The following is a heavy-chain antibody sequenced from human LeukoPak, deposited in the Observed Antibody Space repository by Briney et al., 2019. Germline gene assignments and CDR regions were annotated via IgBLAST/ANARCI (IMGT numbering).Heavy chain of an antibody. D-gene: IGHD6-13*01. CDR2: ISSSGSTI. CDR1: GFTFSDYY. V-gene: IGHV3-11*04. Sequence: KPGGSLRLSCAASGFTFSDYYMNWVRQAPGKGLEWISYISSSGSTIYYADSVKGRFTISRDNAKNSLYLQMNSLRAEDTAVYYCASSRGSWPDYFDYWGQGTLVTVSS. J-gene: IGHJ4*02. CDR3: ASSRGSWPDYFDY.